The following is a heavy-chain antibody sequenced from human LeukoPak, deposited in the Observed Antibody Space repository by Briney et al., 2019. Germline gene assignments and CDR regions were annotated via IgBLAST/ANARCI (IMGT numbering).Heavy chain of an antibody. CDR2: FDPEDGET. Sequence: ASVKVSCKVSGYTLTELSMHWVRQAPGEGLERMGGFDPEDGETIYAQKFQGRVTMTEDTSTDTAYMELSSLRSEDTAVYYCATALTITMVRGVIQSFDYWGQGTLVTVSS. CDR1: GYTLTELS. D-gene: IGHD3-10*01. V-gene: IGHV1-24*01. CDR3: ATALTITMVRGVIQSFDY. J-gene: IGHJ4*02.